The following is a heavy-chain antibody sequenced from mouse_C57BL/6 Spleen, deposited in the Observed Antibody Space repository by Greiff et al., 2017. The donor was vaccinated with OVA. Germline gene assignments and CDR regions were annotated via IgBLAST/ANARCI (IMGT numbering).Heavy chain of an antibody. CDR3: TRNYYSNYVRAMDY. Sequence: EVKLVESGEGLVKPGGSLKLSCAASGFTFSSYAMSWVRQTPEKRLEWVAYISSGGDYFYYADTVQGRFTISRDNARNTLYLQMSSLKSEDTAMYYCTRNYYSNYVRAMDYWGQGTSVTVSS. CDR2: ISSGGDYF. D-gene: IGHD2-5*01. CDR1: GFTFSSYA. J-gene: IGHJ4*01. V-gene: IGHV5-9-1*02.